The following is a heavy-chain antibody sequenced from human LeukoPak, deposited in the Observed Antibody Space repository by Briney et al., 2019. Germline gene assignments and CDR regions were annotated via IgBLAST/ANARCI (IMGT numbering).Heavy chain of an antibody. CDR1: GYTFTSYY. CDR3: ARGRGGYCSSTSCEFDP. D-gene: IGHD2-2*01. Sequence: ASVKVSCKSSGYTFTSYYMHWVRQAPGQGLEWMGIINPSGGSTSYAQKFQGRVTMTSDTSTSTVYMELSSLRSEDTAVYYCARGRGGYCSSTSCEFDPWGQGTLVTVSS. CDR2: INPSGGST. V-gene: IGHV1-46*01. J-gene: IGHJ5*02.